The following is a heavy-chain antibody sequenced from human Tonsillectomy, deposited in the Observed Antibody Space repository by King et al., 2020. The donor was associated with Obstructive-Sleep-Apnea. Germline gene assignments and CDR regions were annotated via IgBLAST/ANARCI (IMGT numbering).Heavy chain of an antibody. CDR1: GGSFSGYY. CDR3: ARGTTMDYGDYSLFYFDY. D-gene: IGHD4-17*01. Sequence: VQLQQWGAGLLKPSETLSLTCAVYGGSFSGYYWSWIRQPPGKGLEWIGEINHSGSTNYNPSLKSRVTISVDTSKNQFSLKLSSVTAADTAVYYCARGTTMDYGDYSLFYFDYWGQGTLVTVSS. CDR2: INHSGST. J-gene: IGHJ4*02. V-gene: IGHV4-34*01.